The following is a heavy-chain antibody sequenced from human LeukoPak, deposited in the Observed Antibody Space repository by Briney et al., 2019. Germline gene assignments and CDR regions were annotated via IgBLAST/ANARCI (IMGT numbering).Heavy chain of an antibody. J-gene: IGHJ6*03. V-gene: IGHV3-23*01. CDR2: ISTTGGST. CDR3: ARDHVVAVLRFLEWLSVGMDV. D-gene: IGHD3-3*01. Sequence: PGGSLRLSCAASGFSFNNYAMSWVRQAPGKGLERVSAISTTGGSTYYADSVKGRFTISRDNAKNSLYLQMNSLRAEDTAVYYCARDHVVAVLRFLEWLSVGMDVWGKGTTVTVSS. CDR1: GFSFNNYA.